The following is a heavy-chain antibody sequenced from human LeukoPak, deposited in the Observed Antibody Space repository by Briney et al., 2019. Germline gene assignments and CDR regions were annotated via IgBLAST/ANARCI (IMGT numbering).Heavy chain of an antibody. D-gene: IGHD7-27*01. CDR2: MKSNNGHT. Sequence: ASVKVSCKASGYTFTSFDFNWVRQATGQGLEWMGWMKSNNGHTGYAQKFQGRVTMTRETSISTAYMELSSLTFEDTAVYYCARGPPNWGMVGYWGQGTLVTVSS. J-gene: IGHJ4*02. CDR1: GYTFTSFD. CDR3: ARGPPNWGMVGY. V-gene: IGHV1-8*01.